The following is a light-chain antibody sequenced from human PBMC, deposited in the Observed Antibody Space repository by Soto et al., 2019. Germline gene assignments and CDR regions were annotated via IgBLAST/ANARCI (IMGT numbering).Light chain of an antibody. V-gene: IGKV1-9*01. CDR1: QGISSF. CDR2: GAS. Sequence: IQLTQSPSSLSASVGDRVTITCRASQGISSFLAWYQQKPGKAPKLLIYGASTLQSGVPSRFSGSGSGTDFTLTIGILQPEDFATYYCQQLNSFPIPFGPGTKVDIK. J-gene: IGKJ3*01. CDR3: QQLNSFPIP.